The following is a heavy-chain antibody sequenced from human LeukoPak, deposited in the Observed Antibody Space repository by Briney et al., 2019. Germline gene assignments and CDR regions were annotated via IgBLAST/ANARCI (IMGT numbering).Heavy chain of an antibody. Sequence: PGGSLRLSCAASGFTFSSYSMHWGGQAPGKGLEWVAVISYDGSNKYYADSVKGGFTISRDKSKNTVYVQMNSLRGEDTAVYYCARDRTNYYDSSGYSDYWGQGPLVNVSS. CDR2: ISYDGSNK. V-gene: IGHV3-33*01. D-gene: IGHD3-22*01. CDR3: ARDRTNYYDSSGYSDY. CDR1: GFTFSSYS. J-gene: IGHJ4*02.